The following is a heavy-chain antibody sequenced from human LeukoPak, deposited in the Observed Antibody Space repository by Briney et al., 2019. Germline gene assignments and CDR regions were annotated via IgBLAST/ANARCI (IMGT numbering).Heavy chain of an antibody. J-gene: IGHJ4*02. CDR2: IYYSGRT. V-gene: IGHV4-39*01. D-gene: IGHD3-9*01. CDR1: GGSISSSSYY. Sequence: PSETLSLTCTVSGGSISSSSYYWGWIRQPPGKGLEGIGSIYYSGRTYYNPSLKSRVTISVDTSKNQFSLKLSAVTAADTAVYYCARRGKDGYDILTGYGNHFDYWGQGTLVTVSS. CDR3: ARRGKDGYDILTGYGNHFDY.